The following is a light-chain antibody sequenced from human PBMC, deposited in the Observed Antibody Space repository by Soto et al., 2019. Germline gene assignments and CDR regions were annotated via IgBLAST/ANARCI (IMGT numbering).Light chain of an antibody. CDR1: QSVSSNS. Sequence: EIVLTQSPGTLSLSPGDRATLSCTASQSVSSNSLAWYQQIPGQAPSPLIYGASSRATGVPDRFTCSGSGTHFTLAITRLEPEDFAVFYCQHSGRSPPLTFGGGTKVEIK. V-gene: IGKV3-20*01. CDR3: QHSGRSPPLT. CDR2: GAS. J-gene: IGKJ4*01.